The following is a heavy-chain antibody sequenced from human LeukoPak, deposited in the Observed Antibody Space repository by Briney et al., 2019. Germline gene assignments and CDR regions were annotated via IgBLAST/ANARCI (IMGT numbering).Heavy chain of an antibody. D-gene: IGHD6-19*01. CDR2: IRSVGSNK. Sequence: GGSLRLSCAASGFTFSSYSMHWVRQAPGKGLEWVSYIRSVGSNKHYADFVKGRFTISRDNAKNPLYLQMNSVSGEDTAVYYCARDPSGYRTGCPVGYDYNNTGIDVWGQGTTVTVSS. CDR3: ARDPSGYRTGCPVGYDYNNTGIDV. J-gene: IGHJ6*02. V-gene: IGHV3-48*01. CDR1: GFTFSSYS.